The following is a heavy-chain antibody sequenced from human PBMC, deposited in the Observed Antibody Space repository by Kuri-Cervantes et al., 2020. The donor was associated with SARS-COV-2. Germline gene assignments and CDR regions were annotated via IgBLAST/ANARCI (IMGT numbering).Heavy chain of an antibody. D-gene: IGHD2-15*01. J-gene: IGHJ4*02. CDR3: GRHRGYCSGGGWYSTVFSYDY. CDR2: ISSGSGYI. Sequence: GGSLRLSCAASEFTFSSYYMTWVRQAPGMGLEWVASISSGSGYIYYADSVKGRFTVSRDNAENSLYLQMNSLGVGDTAVYYCGRHRGYCSGGGWYSTVFSYDYWGQGALVTVSS. CDR1: EFTFSSYY. V-gene: IGHV3-21*01.